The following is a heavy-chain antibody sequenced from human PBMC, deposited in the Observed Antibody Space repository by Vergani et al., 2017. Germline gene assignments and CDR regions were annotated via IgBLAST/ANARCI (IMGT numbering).Heavy chain of an antibody. V-gene: IGHV4-39*07. J-gene: IGHJ4*02. CDR1: GGSLSSSSYY. Sequence: QLQLQESGPGLVKPSETLSLTCTVSGGSLSSSSYYWGWIRQPPGKGLEWIGSIYTSGSTNYNPALKSRVTISVDTSKNQFSLKLSSVTAADTAVYYCARGSYWYDSSGYYLFDYWGQGTLVTVSS. CDR2: IYTSGST. CDR3: ARGSYWYDSSGYYLFDY. D-gene: IGHD3-22*01.